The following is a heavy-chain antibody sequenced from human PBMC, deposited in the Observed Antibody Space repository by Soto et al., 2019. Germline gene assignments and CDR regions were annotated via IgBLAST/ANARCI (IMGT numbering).Heavy chain of an antibody. CDR3: ARGVYCVVDCFFSIVF. CDR1: GDSINRYF. D-gene: IGHD2-21*02. V-gene: IGHV4-59*12. J-gene: IGHJ4*02. Sequence: PETLSLTCAVSGDSINRYFWHWIRQPPGKGLEYIGYIDYSGTTKYNAALKSRATISLDASKNQFSPTLNSVTAADTAGYYCARGVYCVVDCFFSIVFWCQGLLGSGSS. CDR2: IDYSGTT.